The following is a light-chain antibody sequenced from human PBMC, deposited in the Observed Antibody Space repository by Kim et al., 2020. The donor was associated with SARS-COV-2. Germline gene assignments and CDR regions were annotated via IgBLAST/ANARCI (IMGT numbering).Light chain of an antibody. J-gene: IGKJ5*01. Sequence: SASLGDTVSITCRASQNINIFLNWYQHKSGDAPSLLIYLATSVQNGVPSRFSGSVSGTDFTLTITNLQPDDSATYYCQQSYSTPITFGQGHDWRL. CDR3: QQSYSTPIT. V-gene: IGKV1-39*01. CDR1: QNINIF. CDR2: LAT.